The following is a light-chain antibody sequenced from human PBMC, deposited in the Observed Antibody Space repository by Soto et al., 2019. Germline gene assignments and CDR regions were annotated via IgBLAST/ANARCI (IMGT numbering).Light chain of an antibody. J-gene: IGKJ2*01. CDR3: QQYNNWPPYT. Sequence: EIVMTQSPATLSVSPGERATLSCRASQSVRSNLAWYQHKPGQAPRLLIYGASTRVTCIPARFSGSGSGTEFTLTISSLHSEDFAVYYCQQYNNWPPYTFGEGTKLEIK. V-gene: IGKV3-15*01. CDR1: QSVRSN. CDR2: GAS.